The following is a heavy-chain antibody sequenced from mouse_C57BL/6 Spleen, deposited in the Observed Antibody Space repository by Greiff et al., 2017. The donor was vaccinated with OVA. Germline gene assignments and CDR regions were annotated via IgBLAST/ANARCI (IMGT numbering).Heavy chain of an antibody. Sequence: QVQLQQSGPGLVQPSQSLSITCTVSGFSLTSYGVHWVRQSPGKGLEWLGVIWSGGSTDYNAAFISRLSISKDNSKSQVFFKMNSLQADDTAIYYCARMTTVVATGYFDVWGTGTTVTVSS. CDR1: GFSLTSYG. CDR3: ARMTTVVATGYFDV. V-gene: IGHV2-2*01. J-gene: IGHJ1*03. CDR2: IWSGGST. D-gene: IGHD1-1*01.